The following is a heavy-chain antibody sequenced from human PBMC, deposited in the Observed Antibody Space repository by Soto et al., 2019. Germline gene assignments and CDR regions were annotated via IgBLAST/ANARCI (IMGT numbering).Heavy chain of an antibody. CDR3: AKDGDISSYFDY. J-gene: IGHJ4*02. Sequence: ASVKVSCKASGYTFTSYAMHWVRQAPGQRLEWMGWINAGNGNTKYSQKFQGRVTMTRDTSTSTVYMELSSLRSEDTAVYYCAKDGDISSYFDYWGQGTLVTVSS. V-gene: IGHV1-3*01. D-gene: IGHD3-3*02. CDR2: INAGNGNT. CDR1: GYTFTSYA.